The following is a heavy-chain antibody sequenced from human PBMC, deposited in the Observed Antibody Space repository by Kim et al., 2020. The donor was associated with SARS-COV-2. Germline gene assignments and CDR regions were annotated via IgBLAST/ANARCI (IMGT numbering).Heavy chain of an antibody. D-gene: IGHD2-15*01. CDR2: INLGGST. CDR1: GGSFSGYY. J-gene: IGHJ6*02. V-gene: IGHV4-34*01. Sequence: SETLSLTCAVYGGSFSGYYCSWIRQSPGKWLEWFGEINLGGSTNYNPSLKSRSTISVDTSKNQFSLKLISVTAADAAVYYCSRVVVAGPRHFYGLDVWG. CDR3: SRVVVAGPRHFYGLDV.